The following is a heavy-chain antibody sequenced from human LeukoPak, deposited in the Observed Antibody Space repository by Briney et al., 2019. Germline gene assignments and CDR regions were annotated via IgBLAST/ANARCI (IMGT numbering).Heavy chain of an antibody. D-gene: IGHD2-2*01. Sequence: GGSLRLSCAASGFTFSDYYMSWIRQAPGKGLEWVPYISSSGSTIYYADSVKGRFTISRDNAKNSLYLQMNSLRAEDTAVYYCARRLSCSSTSCYPPDYWGQGTLVTVSS. CDR1: GFTFSDYY. CDR2: ISSSGSTI. J-gene: IGHJ4*02. CDR3: ARRLSCSSTSCYPPDY. V-gene: IGHV3-11*01.